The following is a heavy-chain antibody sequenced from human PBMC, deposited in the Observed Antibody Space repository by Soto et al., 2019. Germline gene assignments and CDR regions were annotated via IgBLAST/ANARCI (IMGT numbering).Heavy chain of an antibody. Sequence: SETLSLTCTVSGCSISSGGYYWSWIRQHPGKGLEWIGYIYYSGSTYYNPSLKSRVTISVDTSKNQFSLKLSSVTAADTAVYYCAREGDYPPNYFDYWGQGTLVTVSS. CDR3: AREGDYPPNYFDY. CDR2: IYYSGST. D-gene: IGHD4-17*01. V-gene: IGHV4-31*03. CDR1: GCSISSGGYY. J-gene: IGHJ4*02.